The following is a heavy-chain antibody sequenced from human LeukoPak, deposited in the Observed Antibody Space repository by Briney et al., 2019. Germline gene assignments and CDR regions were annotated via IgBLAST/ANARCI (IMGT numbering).Heavy chain of an antibody. CDR1: GFTVSSYY. CDR3: AREPYSSARGHYYGMDV. D-gene: IGHD6-19*01. J-gene: IGHJ6*02. V-gene: IGHV3-66*01. Sequence: GGSLRLSCAASGFTVSSYYMNWVRQAPGKGLEWVCLIYSGGSTYYADPVKGRFTISRDNSKNTLYLQMNSLRAEDTAVYYCAREPYSSARGHYYGMDVWGQGTTVTVSS. CDR2: IYSGGST.